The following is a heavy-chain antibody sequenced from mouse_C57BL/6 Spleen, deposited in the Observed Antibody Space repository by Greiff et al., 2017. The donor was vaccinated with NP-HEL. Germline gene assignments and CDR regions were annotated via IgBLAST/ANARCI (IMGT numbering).Heavy chain of an antibody. CDR1: GYAFSSSW. CDR2: IYPGDGDT. J-gene: IGHJ3*01. D-gene: IGHD3-2*02. Sequence: QVQLKQSGPELVKPGASVKISCKASGYAFSSSWMNWVKQRPGKGLEWIGRIYPGDGDTNYNGKFKGKATLTADKSSSTAYMQLSSLTSEDSAVYFCARNGQLRLVWFAYWGQGTLVTVSA. CDR3: ARNGQLRLVWFAY. V-gene: IGHV1-82*01.